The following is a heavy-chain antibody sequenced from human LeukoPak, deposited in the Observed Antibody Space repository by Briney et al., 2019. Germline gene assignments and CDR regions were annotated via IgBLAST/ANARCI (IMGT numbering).Heavy chain of an antibody. Sequence: PSETLSLTCAVYGGSFSGYYWSWIRQPPGKGLEWIGEINHSGSTNYNPSLKSRVTISVVTSKNQFSLKLSSVTAADTAVYYCARSPNYCSSTSCYAQGLDYWGQGTLVTVSS. D-gene: IGHD2-2*01. CDR3: ARSPNYCSSTSCYAQGLDY. CDR1: GGSFSGYY. V-gene: IGHV4-34*01. CDR2: INHSGST. J-gene: IGHJ4*02.